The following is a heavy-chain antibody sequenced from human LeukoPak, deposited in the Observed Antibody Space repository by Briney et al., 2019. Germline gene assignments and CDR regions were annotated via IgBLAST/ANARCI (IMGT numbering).Heavy chain of an antibody. CDR2: ITGDGGST. Sequence: PGGSLRLSCAASGFTFSSYAMSWVRQAPGKGLEWVSAITGDGGSTYYADSVRGRFTISRDNSKNTLYLQMGSLRAEDMAVYYCARPHYYDSSGDPYYFDYWGQGTLVTVSS. CDR3: ARPHYYDSSGDPYYFDY. CDR1: GFTFSSYA. J-gene: IGHJ4*02. V-gene: IGHV3-23*01. D-gene: IGHD3-22*01.